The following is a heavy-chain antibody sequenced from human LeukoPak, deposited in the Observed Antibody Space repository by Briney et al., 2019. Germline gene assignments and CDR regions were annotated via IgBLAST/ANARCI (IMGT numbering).Heavy chain of an antibody. J-gene: IGHJ4*02. CDR3: ATRVGYCSGGSCYSDIRFDY. D-gene: IGHD2-15*01. CDR1: GGTFSSYA. Sequence: SVKVSCKASGGTFSSYAISWVRQAPGQGLEWMGRIIPILGIANYAQKFQGRVTITADKSTSTAYMELSSLRSENTAVYYCATRVGYCSGGSCYSDIRFDYWGQGTLVTVSS. V-gene: IGHV1-69*04. CDR2: IIPILGIA.